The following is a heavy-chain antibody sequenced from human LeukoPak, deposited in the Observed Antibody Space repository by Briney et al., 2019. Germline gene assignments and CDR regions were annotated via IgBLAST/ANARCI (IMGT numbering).Heavy chain of an antibody. V-gene: IGHV3-52*01. CDR1: GFTFSSSW. CDR2: IKCDGSEK. J-gene: IGHJ6*03. D-gene: IGHD2-8*01. CDR3: AREGVGHYYYYYYIDV. Sequence: GGSLRLSCAASGFTFSSSWMHWVCQAPEKGLEWVADIKCDGSEKYYVDSVKGRLTISRDNAKNSLYLQMNSLRAEDTAVYYCAREGVGHYYYYYYIDVWGKGTTVTISS.